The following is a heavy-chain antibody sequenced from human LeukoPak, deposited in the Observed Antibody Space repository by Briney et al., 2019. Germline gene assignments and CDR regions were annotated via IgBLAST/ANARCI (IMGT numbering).Heavy chain of an antibody. J-gene: IGHJ4*02. CDR3: ATSGSSGWYFDI. Sequence: SETLSLTCIVSGDSIRSYYWTWIRQPPGKGLEWIGHIYYSGSTDDTYNPSLKSRVTISVDTSKNQVPLRLASVTAADTAVYYCATSGSSGWYFDIWGQGTLATVSS. CDR2: IYYSGSTDD. V-gene: IGHV4-59*08. CDR1: GDSIRSYY. D-gene: IGHD6-19*01.